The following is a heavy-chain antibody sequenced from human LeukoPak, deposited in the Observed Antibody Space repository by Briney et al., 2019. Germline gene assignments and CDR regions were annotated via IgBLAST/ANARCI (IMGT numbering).Heavy chain of an antibody. Sequence: ASVKVSCKASGYTFNSYALHWVRQAPGQGLEWMGWINTATGDAHYAQTFHDRLTIARDISASTGYMDLSGLRSEDTAVYFCARDSGSGWYKFDWGPGTLVTVSS. D-gene: IGHD6-19*01. CDR1: GYTFNSYA. CDR2: INTATGDA. CDR3: ARDSGSGWYKFD. V-gene: IGHV1-3*04. J-gene: IGHJ1*01.